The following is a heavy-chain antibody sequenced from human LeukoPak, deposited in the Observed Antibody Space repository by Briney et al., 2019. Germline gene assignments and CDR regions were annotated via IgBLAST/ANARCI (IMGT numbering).Heavy chain of an antibody. CDR2: ISSSSSYI. CDR1: GFTFSSYS. D-gene: IGHD3-9*01. CDR3: AREPRRVDFDWLFHTGDLDY. Sequence: PGGSLRLSCAASGFTFSSYSMNWVRQAPGEGLEWVSSISSSSSYIYYADSVKGRFTISRDNAKNSLYLQMNSLRAEDTAVYYCAREPRRVDFDWLFHTGDLDYWGQGTLVTVSS. V-gene: IGHV3-21*01. J-gene: IGHJ4*02.